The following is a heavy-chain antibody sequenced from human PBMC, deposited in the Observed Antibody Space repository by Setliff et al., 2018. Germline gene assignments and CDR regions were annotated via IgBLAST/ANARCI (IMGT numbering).Heavy chain of an antibody. Sequence: SVKVSCKASGYTFTSYGFSWVRQAPGQGLEWMGGIIPIFGTANYAQKFQGRVTITADESTNTAFMQLSSLRSDDTAVYYCVREGVDRRSSTDYRYYMDVWGKGTTVTVSS. CDR2: IIPIFGTA. CDR3: VREGVDRRSSTDYRYYMDV. CDR1: GYTFTSYG. V-gene: IGHV1-69*13. J-gene: IGHJ6*03. D-gene: IGHD6-6*01.